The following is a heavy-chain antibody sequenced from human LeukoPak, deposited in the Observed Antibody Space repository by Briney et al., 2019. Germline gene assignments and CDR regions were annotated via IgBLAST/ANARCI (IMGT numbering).Heavy chain of an antibody. D-gene: IGHD5-18*01. V-gene: IGHV4-34*01. CDR3: ARGRDGYSYGSGY. CDR2: INHSGST. Sequence: SETLSLTCAVYGGSFSGDYWSWIRQPPGKGLEWIGEINHSGSTNYNPSLKSRVTISVDTSKNQFSLKLSSVTAADTAVYYCARGRDGYSYGSGYWGQGTLVTVSS. CDR1: GGSFSGDY. J-gene: IGHJ4*02.